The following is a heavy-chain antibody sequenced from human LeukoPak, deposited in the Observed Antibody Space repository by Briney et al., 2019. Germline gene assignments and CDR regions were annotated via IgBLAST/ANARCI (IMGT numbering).Heavy chain of an antibody. Sequence: ASVKVSCKASGYTFTSYDINWVRQATGQGLEWMGWMNPNSGNTGYAQKFQGRVTMTRNTSISTAYMELSRLRSDDTAVYYCARAGQWLDNWFDPWGQGTLVTVSS. J-gene: IGHJ5*02. CDR1: GYTFTSYD. CDR2: MNPNSGNT. D-gene: IGHD6-19*01. V-gene: IGHV1-8*01. CDR3: ARAGQWLDNWFDP.